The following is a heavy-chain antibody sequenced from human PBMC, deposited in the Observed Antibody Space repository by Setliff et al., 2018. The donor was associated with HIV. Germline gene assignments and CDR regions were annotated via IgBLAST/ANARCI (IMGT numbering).Heavy chain of an antibody. CDR1: GGSITGSPYF. D-gene: IGHD2-2*01. CDR2: IHYTGRT. V-gene: IGHV4-39*02. Sequence: SETLSLTCTVSGGSITGSPYFWGWIRRPPLKGLEWIASIHYTGRTYYNPSLKSRVSTSVDPSKNHLSLKLTSVTAADTAVYYCARVIPAGVPANWFGPWGHGTLVTVSS. CDR3: ARVIPAGVPANWFGP. J-gene: IGHJ5*02.